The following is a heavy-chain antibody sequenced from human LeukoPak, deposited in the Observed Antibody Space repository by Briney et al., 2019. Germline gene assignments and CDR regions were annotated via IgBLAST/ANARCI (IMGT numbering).Heavy chain of an antibody. D-gene: IGHD1-26*01. CDR3: ARDQGAAGRPFWFEP. CDR2: INSDGSI. CDR1: GVSISSLY. Sequence: SETLSLTCTVSGVSISSLYWNWIRQPAGKGLEWIWRINSDGSINYNVSLKSRVSMSVDTSKNQFSLRLSSVTAADTAVYYCARDQGAAGRPFWFEPWGQGALVTVSS. V-gene: IGHV4-4*07. J-gene: IGHJ5*02.